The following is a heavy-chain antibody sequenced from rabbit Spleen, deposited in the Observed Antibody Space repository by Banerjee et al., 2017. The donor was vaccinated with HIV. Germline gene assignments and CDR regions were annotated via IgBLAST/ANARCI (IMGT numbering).Heavy chain of an antibody. Sequence: QEQVLESGGGLVKPEGSLKLSCTASGFSFSNKVVMCWVRQAPGKGLEWIACINTGSSGSTNYASWAKGRFTISKTSSTTVTLRMTSLTVADTATYFCARDIPKDGVFLDLWGPGTLVTVS. V-gene: IGHV1S45*01. CDR2: INTGSSGST. CDR1: GFSFSNKVV. CDR3: ARDIPKDGVFLDL. J-gene: IGHJ6*01.